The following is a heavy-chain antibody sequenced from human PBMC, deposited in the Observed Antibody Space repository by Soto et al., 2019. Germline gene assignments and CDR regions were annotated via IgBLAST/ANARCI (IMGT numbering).Heavy chain of an antibody. J-gene: IGHJ4*02. Sequence: QVQLVQSGAEVKKPGSSVKVSCNASGGTFSSYAISWVRQAPGQGLEWMGGIIPIFGTANYAQKFQGRVTITADESTSTAYMELSSLRSEDTAVYYCARPRHSSSWYPFDYWGQGTLVTVSS. CDR1: GGTFSSYA. CDR2: IIPIFGTA. CDR3: ARPRHSSSWYPFDY. D-gene: IGHD6-13*01. V-gene: IGHV1-69*01.